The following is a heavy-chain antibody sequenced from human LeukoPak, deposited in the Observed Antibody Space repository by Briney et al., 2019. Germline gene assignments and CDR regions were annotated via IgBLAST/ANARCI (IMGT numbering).Heavy chain of an antibody. CDR2: INHSGST. D-gene: IGHD2-2*01. Sequence: PSETLSLTCAVYGGSFSGYYWSWIRQPPGKGLEWIGEINHSGSTNYNPSLKSRVTISVDTSKNQFSLKLSSVTAADTAVYYCARGPWGYCSSTSCSFDYWGQGTLVTVSS. V-gene: IGHV4-34*01. CDR1: GGSFSGYY. CDR3: ARGPWGYCSSTSCSFDY. J-gene: IGHJ4*02.